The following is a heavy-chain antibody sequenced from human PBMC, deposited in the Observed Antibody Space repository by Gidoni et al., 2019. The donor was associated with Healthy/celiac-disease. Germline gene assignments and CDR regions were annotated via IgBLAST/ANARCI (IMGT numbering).Heavy chain of an antibody. Sequence: APGKGLEWVSYISSSSSTIYYADSVKGRFTISRDNAKNSLYLQMNSLRAEDTAVYYCARDPSEQNVGMDVWGQGTTVTVSS. V-gene: IGHV3-48*01. J-gene: IGHJ6*02. CDR2: ISSSSSTI. CDR3: ARDPSEQNVGMDV.